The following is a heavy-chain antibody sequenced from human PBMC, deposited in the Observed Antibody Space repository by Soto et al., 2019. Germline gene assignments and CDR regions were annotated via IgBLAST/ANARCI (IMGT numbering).Heavy chain of an antibody. V-gene: IGHV3-30-3*01. D-gene: IGHD2-15*01. CDR2: ISYDGSNK. CDR1: GFTCSSYA. Sequence: QVQLVEAGGGVVQPGRSLRLSCAASGFTCSSYAMHWVRQAPGKGLEWVAVISYDGSNKYYADSVKGRFTISRDNSKNTLYLHMNRLKAEDTAVYYCARDHVVVAATCRERYYGMDVWGQGTTVTVSS. J-gene: IGHJ6*02. CDR3: ARDHVVVAATCRERYYGMDV.